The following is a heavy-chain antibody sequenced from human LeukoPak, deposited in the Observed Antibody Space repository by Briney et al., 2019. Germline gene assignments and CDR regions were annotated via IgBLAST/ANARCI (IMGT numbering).Heavy chain of an antibody. J-gene: IGHJ3*02. V-gene: IGHV1-46*01. CDR2: INPSGGST. CDR1: GYTFTSYY. Sequence: ASVKVSCKTSGYTFTSYYMHWVRQAPGQGLEWMGIINPSGGSTSYAQKFQGRVTMTRDMSTSTDYMELSSLRSEDTAVYYCARGRNYYDSSRYYYEGDAFDIWGQGTMVTVSS. CDR3: ARGRNYYDSSRYYYEGDAFDI. D-gene: IGHD3-22*01.